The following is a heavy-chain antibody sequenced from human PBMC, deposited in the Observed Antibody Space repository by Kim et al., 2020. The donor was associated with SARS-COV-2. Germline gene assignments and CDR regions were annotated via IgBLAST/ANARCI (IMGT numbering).Heavy chain of an antibody. D-gene: IGHD3-9*01. V-gene: IGHV4-39*01. J-gene: IGHJ6*02. CDR3: ARLDILTGDYYYGMDV. Sequence: SLKSRVTISVDTSKNQFSLKLSSVTAADTAVYYCARLDILTGDYYYGMDVWGQGTTVTVSS.